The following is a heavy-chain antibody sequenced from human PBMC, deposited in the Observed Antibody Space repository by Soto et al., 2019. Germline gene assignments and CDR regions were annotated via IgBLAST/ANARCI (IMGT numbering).Heavy chain of an antibody. V-gene: IGHV4-34*01. J-gene: IGHJ5*02. CDR3: TGEERFPRGCLHP. Sequence: PSETLSLTCGVYGGSFRNYYWIWVRQPPGKGLEWIGEVNHSGEATYNPSLQSRITISLDTSNNQFSLKMTSVTAADTAMYFCTGEERFPRGCLHPCGQGTHVTV. CDR2: VNHSGEA. CDR1: GGSFRNYY. D-gene: IGHD2-15*01.